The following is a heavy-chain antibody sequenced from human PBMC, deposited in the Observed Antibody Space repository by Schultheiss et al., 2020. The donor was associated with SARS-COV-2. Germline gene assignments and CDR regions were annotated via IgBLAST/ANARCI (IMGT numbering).Heavy chain of an antibody. CDR3: ARGNLREDY. CDR1: GFTFSSYA. Sequence: GGSLRLSCAASGFTFSSYAMHWVRQAPGKGLEWVAVISSDGSNKYYADSMKGRFTISRDNSKNTLYLQMNSLRAEDTAVYYCARGNLREDYWGQGTLVTVSS. J-gene: IGHJ4*02. D-gene: IGHD5-12*01. V-gene: IGHV3-30*01. CDR2: ISSDGSNK.